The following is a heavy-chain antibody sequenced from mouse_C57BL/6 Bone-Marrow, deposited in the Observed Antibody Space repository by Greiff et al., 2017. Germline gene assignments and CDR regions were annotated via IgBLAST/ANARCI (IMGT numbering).Heavy chain of an antibody. CDR2: IDPSDRYT. Sequence: QVQLQQPGAELVKPGASVKLSCKASGYNFTSYWMRWVKQRPGQGLEWIGEIDPSDRYTNYNQKFKGKATLTVDTSSTTAYMQLSSLTSEDSAVYYCARFEYYGISYEFAYWGQGTLVTVSA. D-gene: IGHD1-1*01. J-gene: IGHJ3*01. CDR1: GYNFTSYW. CDR3: ARFEYYGISYEFAY. V-gene: IGHV1-50*01.